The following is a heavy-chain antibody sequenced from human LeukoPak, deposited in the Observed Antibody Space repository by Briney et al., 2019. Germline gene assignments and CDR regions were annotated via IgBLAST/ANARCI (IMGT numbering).Heavy chain of an antibody. CDR2: IKQDGSEK. J-gene: IGHJ4*02. V-gene: IGHV3-7*01. Sequence: PGGSLRLSCAASGFTFSSYWMSWVRQAPGKGLEWVANIKQDGSEKYYVDSVKGRFTISRDNSKNTLYLQMNSLRAEDTAVYYCAKPEAPQMRLVPSRYWGQGTLVTVSS. CDR3: AKPEAPQMRLVPSRY. CDR1: GFTFSSYW. D-gene: IGHD6-19*01.